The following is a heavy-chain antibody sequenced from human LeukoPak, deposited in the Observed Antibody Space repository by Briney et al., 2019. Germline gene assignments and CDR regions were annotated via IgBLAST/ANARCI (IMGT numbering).Heavy chain of an antibody. Sequence: ASVKVSCKTSGYSFTDYYMHWVRQAPGQRLEWMGWINPNSCGTSSAQKFQGRVTMTKDTSITTVYMEVSWLTSDDPAIYYCSRAARLDRGQYLIGPWGQGTLVTGSS. D-gene: IGHD2-2*01. CDR2: INPNSCGT. J-gene: IGHJ5*02. CDR3: SRAARLDRGQYLIGP. V-gene: IGHV1-2*02. CDR1: GYSFTDYY.